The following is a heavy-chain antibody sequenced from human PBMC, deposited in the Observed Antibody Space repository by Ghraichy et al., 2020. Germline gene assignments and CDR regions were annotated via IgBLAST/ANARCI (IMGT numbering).Heavy chain of an antibody. Sequence: GGSLRLSCAASGFTFSGYTMNWVRQAPGKGLEWVSTVSGSGGSTYYADSVKGRFTISRDNSKNILYLQMNSLRVEDTAVYYCAKRPQAYDSGTTLNWFDPWGQGTLVTVSS. V-gene: IGHV3-23*01. CDR1: GFTFSGYT. J-gene: IGHJ5*02. CDR3: AKRPQAYDSGTTLNWFDP. D-gene: IGHD3-10*01. CDR2: VSGSGGST.